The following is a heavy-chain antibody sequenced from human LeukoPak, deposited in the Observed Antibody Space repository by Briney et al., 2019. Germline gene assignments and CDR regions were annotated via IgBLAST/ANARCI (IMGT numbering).Heavy chain of an antibody. Sequence: TGGSLRLSCAASGFTFSSYGMHWVRQAPGKGLEWVAVIWYDGSNKYYADSVKGRFTISRDNSKNTLYLQMNSLRAEDTAVYYCARDSSGWYGGDASDIWGQGTMVTVSS. CDR3: ARDSSGWYGGDASDI. CDR1: GFTFSSYG. J-gene: IGHJ3*02. D-gene: IGHD6-19*01. V-gene: IGHV3-33*01. CDR2: IWYDGSNK.